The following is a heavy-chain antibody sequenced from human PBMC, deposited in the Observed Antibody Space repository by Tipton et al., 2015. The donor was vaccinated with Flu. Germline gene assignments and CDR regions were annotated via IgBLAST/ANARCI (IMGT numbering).Heavy chain of an antibody. CDR1: GGSISYYY. D-gene: IGHD3-22*01. CDR3: ARVPYYYDSSGYFFDY. V-gene: IGHV4-59*01. Sequence: TLSLTCTVSGGSISYYYWSWIRQTPGKGLEWIGDIHYSGSTNYNPSLKSRVTISLDTSKNQFSLKLSSVTAADTAVYYCARVPYYYDSSGYFFDYWGQGTLVTVSS. CDR2: IHYSGST. J-gene: IGHJ4*02.